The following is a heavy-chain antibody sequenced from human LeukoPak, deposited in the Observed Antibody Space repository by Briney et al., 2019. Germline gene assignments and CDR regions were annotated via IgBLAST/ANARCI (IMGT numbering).Heavy chain of an antibody. J-gene: IGHJ3*02. Sequence: PGGSLRLSCAASGFAFSGYNMNWVRQAPGKGLEWVSFIGTSGSYIKYADSVKGRFTISRDNAKNSLYLQMNSLRAEDTAMYFCARDRAIDIRAYDIWAQGTMVTVSS. V-gene: IGHV3-21*01. CDR3: ARDRAIDIRAYDI. CDR2: IGTSGSYI. D-gene: IGHD5-12*01. CDR1: GFAFSGYN.